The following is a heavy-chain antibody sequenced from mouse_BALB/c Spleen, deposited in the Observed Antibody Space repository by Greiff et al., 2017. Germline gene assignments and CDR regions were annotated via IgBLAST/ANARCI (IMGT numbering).Heavy chain of an antibody. CDR2: IYPGSGNT. D-gene: IGHD1-1*01. Sequence: VKLVESGAELARPGASVKLSCKASGYTFTDYYINWVKQRTGQGLEWIGEIYPGSGNTYYNEKFKGKATLTADKSSSTAYMQLSSLTSEDSAVYFCARSYYGSSLYYAMDYWGQGTSVTVSS. CDR3: ARSYYGSSLYYAMDY. J-gene: IGHJ4*01. V-gene: IGHV1-77*01. CDR1: GYTFTDYY.